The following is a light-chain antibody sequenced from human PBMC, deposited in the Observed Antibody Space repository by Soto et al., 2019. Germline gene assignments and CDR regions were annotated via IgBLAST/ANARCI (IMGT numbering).Light chain of an antibody. CDR2: EIN. J-gene: IGLJ1*01. CDR1: SSDVGAYDY. Sequence: QSVLTQPPSASGSPGQSVTISCTGTSSDVGAYDYVSWYQQHPGKAPRLMIYEINKRPSGVPDRFSGSKSGNTASLTVSGLQAEDEADYDCSSFAGSNNFPYVFGSGTKVTV. V-gene: IGLV2-8*01. CDR3: SSFAGSNNFPYV.